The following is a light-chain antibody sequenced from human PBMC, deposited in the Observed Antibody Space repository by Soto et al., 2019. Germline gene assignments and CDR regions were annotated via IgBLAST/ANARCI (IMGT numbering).Light chain of an antibody. J-gene: IGLJ2*01. CDR1: SSNIGNNY. CDR3: ATWDSTLSAVV. CDR2: DND. V-gene: IGLV1-51*01. Sequence: QSVLTQLPSVSAAPRQKVTISCSGSSSNIGNNYVSWYQQLPGTAPKLLIYDNDKRPSGIPDRFSGSKSGTSATLDITGLQPGDGADYYCATWDSTLSAVVFGGGTKLTVL.